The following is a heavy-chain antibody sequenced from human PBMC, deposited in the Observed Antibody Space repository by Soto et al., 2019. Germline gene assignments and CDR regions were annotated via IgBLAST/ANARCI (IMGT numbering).Heavy chain of an antibody. V-gene: IGHV4-4*07. D-gene: IGHD6-13*01. Sequence: QVQLQESGPGLVKPSETLSLTCTVSGGSISSYYWSWIRQPAGKGLEWIGRIYTSGRTNYNPSLKSRVNRSVDTSTDQVALKLSSVTAADTAVDYCAREGQQQVHGGWFDPWGQGTLVTVSS. CDR1: GGSISSYY. CDR3: AREGQQQVHGGWFDP. J-gene: IGHJ5*02. CDR2: IYTSGRT.